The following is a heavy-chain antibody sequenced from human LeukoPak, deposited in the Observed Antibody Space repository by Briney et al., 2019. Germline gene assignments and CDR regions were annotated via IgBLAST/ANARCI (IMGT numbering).Heavy chain of an antibody. CDR3: ARDGYYDSSGYPVY. CDR2: IYTSGST. V-gene: IGHV4-61*02. CDR1: GGSISSGSYY. J-gene: IGHJ4*02. D-gene: IGHD3-22*01. Sequence: PSETLSLTCTVSGGSISSGSYYWSWIRQPAGKGLEWIGRIYTSGSTNYNPSLKSRVTISVDTSKNQFSLKLSSVTAADTAVYYCARDGYYDSSGYPVYWGQGTLVTVSS.